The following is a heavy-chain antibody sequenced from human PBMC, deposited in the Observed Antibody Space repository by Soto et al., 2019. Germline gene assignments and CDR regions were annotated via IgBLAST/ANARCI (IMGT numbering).Heavy chain of an antibody. CDR1: GGSISSSSYY. J-gene: IGHJ4*02. CDR2: IYYRGST. Sequence: QLQLQESGPGLVKPSETLSLTCTVSGGSISSSSYYWGWIRQPPGKGLEWIGSIYYRGSTYYNPSLKSRVTISVDTSKNQFYRKLSSVTAADTAVYYCARLSAGVGATTDWGQGTLVTVSS. CDR3: ARLSAGVGATTD. D-gene: IGHD1-26*01. V-gene: IGHV4-39*01.